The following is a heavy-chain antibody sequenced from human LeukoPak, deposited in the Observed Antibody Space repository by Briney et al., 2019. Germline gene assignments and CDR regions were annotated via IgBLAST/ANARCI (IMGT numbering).Heavy chain of an antibody. D-gene: IGHD1-14*01. CDR1: GFTVNSNY. CDR2: FYSGGSS. J-gene: IGHJ4*02. V-gene: IGHV3-66*02. Sequence: PGGSLRLSCAASGFTVNSNYMSWVRQAPGKGLEWVSVFYSGGSSYYADSVKGRFTISRDNSKNTLYLQMSSLRAEDTAVYYCARQRDRYYFDYWGQGTLVTVSP. CDR3: ARQRDRYYFDY.